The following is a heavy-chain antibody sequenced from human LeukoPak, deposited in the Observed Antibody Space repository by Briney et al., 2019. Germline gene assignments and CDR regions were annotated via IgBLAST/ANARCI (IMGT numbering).Heavy chain of an antibody. Sequence: PGGSLRLSCAASGFTFSNAWMSWVRQAPGKGLEWVGRIKSKTDGGTTDYAAPVKGRFTISRDDSKNTLYLQMNSLKTEDTAVYYCTTDPEYCSGGSCYIPHGMDVWGQGTTVTVSS. D-gene: IGHD2-15*01. V-gene: IGHV3-15*01. CDR1: GFTFSNAW. CDR3: TTDPEYCSGGSCYIPHGMDV. J-gene: IGHJ6*02. CDR2: IKSKTDGGTT.